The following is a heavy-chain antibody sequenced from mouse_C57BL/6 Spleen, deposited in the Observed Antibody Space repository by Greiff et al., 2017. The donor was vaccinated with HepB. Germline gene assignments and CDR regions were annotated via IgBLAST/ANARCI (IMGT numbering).Heavy chain of an antibody. J-gene: IGHJ4*01. Sequence: EVQLVESGGDLVKPGGSLKLSCAASGFTFSSYGMSWVRQTPDKRLEWVATISSGGSYTYYPDSVKGRFTISRDNAKNTLYLQMSSLKSEDTAMYYCARHGNWDGAMDYWGQGTSVTVSS. CDR3: ARHGNWDGAMDY. CDR1: GFTFSSYG. V-gene: IGHV5-6*01. CDR2: ISSGGSYT. D-gene: IGHD4-1*01.